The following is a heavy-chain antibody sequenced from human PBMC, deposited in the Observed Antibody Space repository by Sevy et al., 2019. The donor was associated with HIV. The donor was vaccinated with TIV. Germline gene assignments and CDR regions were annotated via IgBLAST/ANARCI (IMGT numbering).Heavy chain of an antibody. CDR1: GFIFSSYE. CDR2: ISQSGSSV. Sequence: GGSLRLSCAAPGFIFSSYEMNWVRQAPGKGLEWVSSISQSGSSVYYSDSVKGRFTISRDNAKNSLYLQMNSLRAEDTAVYYCTRDLPPSATTVAHFDYWGQGTLVTVSS. CDR3: TRDLPPSATTVAHFDY. D-gene: IGHD4-17*01. V-gene: IGHV3-48*03. J-gene: IGHJ4*02.